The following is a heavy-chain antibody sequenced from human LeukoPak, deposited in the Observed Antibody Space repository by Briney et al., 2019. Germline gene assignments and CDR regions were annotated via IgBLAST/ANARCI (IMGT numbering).Heavy chain of an antibody. CDR2: ISYDGSNK. J-gene: IGHJ4*02. CDR3: AREMDSESGSYYDRHYFDY. Sequence: TGGSLRLSCAASGFTFSSYAMHWVRQAPGKGLEWVAVISYDGSNKYYADSVKGRFTISRDNSKNTLYLQMNSLRAEDTAVYYCAREMDSESGSYYDRHYFDYWGQGTLVTVSS. V-gene: IGHV3-30*04. CDR1: GFTFSSYA. D-gene: IGHD1-26*01.